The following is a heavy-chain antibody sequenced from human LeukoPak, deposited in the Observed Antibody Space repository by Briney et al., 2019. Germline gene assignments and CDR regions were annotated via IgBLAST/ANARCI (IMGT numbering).Heavy chain of an antibody. CDR2: IIPILGIA. CDR1: GYTFTSYD. Sequence: APVKVSCKASGYTFTSYDINWVRQATGQGLEWMGRIIPILGIASYAQKFQGRVTITADKSTSTAYMELSSLRSEDTAVYYCARAKAVAGTGGDYWGQGTLVTVSS. CDR3: ARAKAVAGTGGDY. D-gene: IGHD6-19*01. J-gene: IGHJ4*02. V-gene: IGHV1-69*04.